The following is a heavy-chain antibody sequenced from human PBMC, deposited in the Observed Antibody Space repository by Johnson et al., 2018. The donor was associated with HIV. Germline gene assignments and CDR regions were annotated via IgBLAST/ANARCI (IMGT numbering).Heavy chain of an antibody. Sequence: VQLVESGGTVVRPGGSLRLSCAASGFNLDDYGMSWVRQAPGKGLEWVSGVNWNADTTSYAGSVKGRFTISRDTAKKSLDLQMNSLRVEDTALYYCAREGGGSNEDDAFDIWGQGTMVTVSS. D-gene: IGHD1-26*01. J-gene: IGHJ3*02. CDR3: AREGGGSNEDDAFDI. CDR2: VNWNADTT. V-gene: IGHV3-20*04. CDR1: GFNLDDYG.